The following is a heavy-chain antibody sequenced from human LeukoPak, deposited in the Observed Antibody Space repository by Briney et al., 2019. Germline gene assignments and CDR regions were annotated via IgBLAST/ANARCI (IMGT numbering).Heavy chain of an antibody. J-gene: IGHJ5*02. D-gene: IGHD2-15*01. CDR2: IWYDGSNK. V-gene: IGHV3-33*06. Sequence: PGGSLRLSCAASGFTFSSYGMHWGRQAPGKGLERVAVIWYDGSNKYYADSVKGPFTISRDNSKNTLYLQMNSLRAEDTAGYYCAKEGYCSGGSCYPWFDPWGQGTLVTVSS. CDR3: AKEGYCSGGSCYPWFDP. CDR1: GFTFSSYG.